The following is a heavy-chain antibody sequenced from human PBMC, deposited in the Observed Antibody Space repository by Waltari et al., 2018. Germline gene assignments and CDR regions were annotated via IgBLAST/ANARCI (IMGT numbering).Heavy chain of an antibody. CDR2: GGT. Sequence: GGTNYAQKFQGRVTMTRDTSISTAYMELSRLRSDDTAVYYCARSSDAICNLWGRGTLVTVSS. D-gene: IGHD2-8*01. V-gene: IGHV1-2*02. J-gene: IGHJ2*01. CDR3: ARSSDAICNL.